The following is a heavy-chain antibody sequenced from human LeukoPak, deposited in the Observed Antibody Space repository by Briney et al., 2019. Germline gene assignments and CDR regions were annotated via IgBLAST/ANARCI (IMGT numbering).Heavy chain of an antibody. CDR2: INADNGNT. D-gene: IGHD5-18*01. CDR1: GYTFTSYA. Sequence: GASVKVSCKASGYTFTSYAMHWVRQAPGQRLEWMGWINADNGNTNYSQKFQGRVTITRDTSVSTAYMELSRLRSDDMAVYYCARDSGDTATSLPYFDYWGQGTLVTVAS. J-gene: IGHJ4*02. V-gene: IGHV1-3*01. CDR3: ARDSGDTATSLPYFDY.